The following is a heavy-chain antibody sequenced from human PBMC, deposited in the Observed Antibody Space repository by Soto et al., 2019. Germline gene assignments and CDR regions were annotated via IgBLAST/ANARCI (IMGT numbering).Heavy chain of an antibody. CDR2: ISSSSSTI. J-gene: IGHJ4*02. V-gene: IGHV3-48*01. CDR3: ANDPNPFSNELNVLDY. D-gene: IGHD1-26*01. CDR1: GFTFSSYS. Sequence: GGSLRLSCAASGFTFSSYSMNWVRQAPGKGLEWVSYISSSSSTIYYADSVKGRFTISRDNAKNSLYLQMNSLRAEDTAVYYCANDPNPFSNELNVLDYWSQGTLVTVSS.